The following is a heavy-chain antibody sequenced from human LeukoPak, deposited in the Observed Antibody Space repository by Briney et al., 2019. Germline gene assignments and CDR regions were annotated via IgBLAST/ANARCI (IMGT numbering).Heavy chain of an antibody. V-gene: IGHV4-39*01. CDR3: ARPAPRYYYGSGSYYFDY. J-gene: IGHJ4*02. CDR1: GGSISSSSYY. Sequence: PSETLSLTCTVSGGSISSSSYYWGWIRQPPGKGLEWIGSIYYSGSTYYNPSLKSRVTISVDTSKNQFSLKLSSVTAADTAVYCCARPAPRYYYGSGSYYFDYWGQGTLVTVSS. D-gene: IGHD3-10*01. CDR2: IYYSGST.